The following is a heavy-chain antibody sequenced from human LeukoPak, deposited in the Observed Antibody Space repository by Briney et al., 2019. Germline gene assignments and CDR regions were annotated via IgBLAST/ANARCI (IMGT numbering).Heavy chain of an antibody. V-gene: IGHV1-69*04. CDR3: ARDRGWLQSIPDY. Sequence: SVKVSCKASGGTFSSYAISWVRQAPGQGLEWMGRIIPILGIANHAQKFQGRVTITADKSTSTAYMELSSLRSEDTAVYYCARDRGWLQSIPDYWGQGTLVTVSS. CDR2: IIPILGIA. J-gene: IGHJ4*02. D-gene: IGHD5-24*01. CDR1: GGTFSSYA.